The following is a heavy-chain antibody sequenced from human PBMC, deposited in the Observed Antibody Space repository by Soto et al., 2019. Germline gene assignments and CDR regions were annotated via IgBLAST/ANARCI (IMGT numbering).Heavy chain of an antibody. CDR2: ISAHNGNT. V-gene: IGHV1-18*01. CDR1: GYTFTSYG. CDR3: ARGRYGDY. J-gene: IGHJ4*02. D-gene: IGHD1-1*01. Sequence: QVHLVPSGAEVKKPGASVTVSCKASGYTFTSYGITWVRPAPGQGLEWMGWISAHNGNTDYAQKFQSRVIVTRDTSTSTAYMELRSLRSDDKAVYYCARGRYGDYWGQGALVTVSS.